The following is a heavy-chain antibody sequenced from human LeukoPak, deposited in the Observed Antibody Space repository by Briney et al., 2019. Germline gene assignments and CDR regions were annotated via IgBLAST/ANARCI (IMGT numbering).Heavy chain of an antibody. CDR1: GGSFSGYY. Sequence: PSETLSLTCAVYGGSFSGYYWSWIRQPAGKGLEWIGRIYTSGSTNYNPSLKSRVTISVDTSKNQFSLKLSSVTAADTAVYYCARVAAAGKFDYWGQGTLVTVSS. CDR3: ARVAAAGKFDY. CDR2: IYTSGST. J-gene: IGHJ4*02. D-gene: IGHD6-13*01. V-gene: IGHV4-59*10.